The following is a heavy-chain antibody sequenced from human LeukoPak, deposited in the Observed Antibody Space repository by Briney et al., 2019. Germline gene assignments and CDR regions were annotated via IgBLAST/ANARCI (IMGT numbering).Heavy chain of an antibody. Sequence: PSETLSLTCAVYGGSFSGYYWSWIRQSPEEGLEWIGEITHTGGTNYNPSLKSRVTMSVDTSKNQFSLKLSSVTAADTAVYYCARARDFFGMDVWAQGTTVIVSS. V-gene: IGHV4-34*01. CDR1: GGSFSGYY. J-gene: IGHJ6*02. CDR3: ARARDFFGMDV. CDR2: ITHTGGT.